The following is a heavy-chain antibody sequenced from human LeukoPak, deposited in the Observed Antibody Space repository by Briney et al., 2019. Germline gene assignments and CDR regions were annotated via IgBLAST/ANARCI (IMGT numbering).Heavy chain of an antibody. CDR2: FDPEDGET. V-gene: IGHV1-24*01. CDR1: GYTLTELS. D-gene: IGHD2-2*01. J-gene: IGHJ4*02. CDR3: ATGGGPYCSSTSCH. Sequence: GASVKVSCKVSGYTLTELSMHRVRQAPGKGLEWMGGFDPEDGETIYAQKFQGRVTMTEVTSTDTAYMELSSLRSEDTAVYYCATGGGPYCSSTSCHWGQGTLVTVSS.